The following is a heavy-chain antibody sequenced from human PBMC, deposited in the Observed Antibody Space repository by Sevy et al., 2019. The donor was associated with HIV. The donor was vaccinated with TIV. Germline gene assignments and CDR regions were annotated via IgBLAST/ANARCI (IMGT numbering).Heavy chain of an antibody. CDR1: GYTFTGYY. CDR3: TRDRTYGSGWLGNYFYDMDV. V-gene: IGHV1-2*04. D-gene: IGHD6-19*01. J-gene: IGHJ6*02. Sequence: ASVKVSCKASGYTFTGYYIHWVRQAPGQGLEWMGWINPNTGGTNYAQKFQGWVTMTRDTSITTAYMELSRLRSDDTAVYYCTRDRTYGSGWLGNYFYDMDVWGQGTTVTVSS. CDR2: INPNTGGT.